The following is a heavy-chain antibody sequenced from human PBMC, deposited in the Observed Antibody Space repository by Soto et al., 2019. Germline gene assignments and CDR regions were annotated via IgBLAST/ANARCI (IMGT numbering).Heavy chain of an antibody. Sequence: ASVKVSCKASGYTFTSYDINWVRQATGQGLEWMGWMNPNSGNTGYAQKFQGRVTMTRNTSISTAYMELSSLRSEDTAVYYCARGHYDFWSGYYSRLYFDYWGQGTLVTVSS. CDR3: ARGHYDFWSGYYSRLYFDY. CDR1: GYTFTSYD. V-gene: IGHV1-8*01. D-gene: IGHD3-3*01. J-gene: IGHJ4*02. CDR2: MNPNSGNT.